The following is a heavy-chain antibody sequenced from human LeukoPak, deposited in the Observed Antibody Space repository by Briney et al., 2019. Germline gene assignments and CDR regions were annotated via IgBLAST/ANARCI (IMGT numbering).Heavy chain of an antibody. V-gene: IGHV3-23*01. Sequence: GGSLRLSCAVSGFTFSSYAMSWVRQAPGKGLEWVSAISGSGGSTYYADSVKGRFTISRDNSKNTLYLQMNSLRAEDTAVYYCAVARVSYSSGWYTGGYYFDYWGQGTLVTVSS. J-gene: IGHJ4*02. CDR3: AVARVSYSSGWYTGGYYFDY. D-gene: IGHD6-19*01. CDR1: GFTFSSYA. CDR2: ISGSGGST.